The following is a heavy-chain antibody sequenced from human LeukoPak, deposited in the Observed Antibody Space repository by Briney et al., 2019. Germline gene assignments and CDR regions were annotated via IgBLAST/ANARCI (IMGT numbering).Heavy chain of an antibody. Sequence: GGSLRLSCAASGFTFSNYAMSWVRQAPGKGLEWVSAISGSGGSTYYADSVKGRFTISRDNSKNTLYLQMNSLKVEDTAVYYCANAPSSSIVARSAFDYWGQGTLVTVSS. CDR3: ANAPSSSIVARSAFDY. CDR1: GFTFSNYA. CDR2: ISGSGGST. V-gene: IGHV3-23*01. D-gene: IGHD6-6*01. J-gene: IGHJ4*02.